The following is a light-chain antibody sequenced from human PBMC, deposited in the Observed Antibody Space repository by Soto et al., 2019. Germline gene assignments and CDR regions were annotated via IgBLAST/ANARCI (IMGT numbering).Light chain of an antibody. CDR1: QIGSGNY. CDR3: QHFGYPQWT. CDR2: ATS. Sequence: EIVLTQSPATLSLSPGDSAALSCKASQIGSGNYLSWYQQKSGQAPRLLIYATSIRAPGIPDRFSGSGSATDFSLIISRLEPEDSAVYYCQHFGYPQWTFGRGTKVDIK. J-gene: IGKJ1*01. V-gene: IGKV3-20*01.